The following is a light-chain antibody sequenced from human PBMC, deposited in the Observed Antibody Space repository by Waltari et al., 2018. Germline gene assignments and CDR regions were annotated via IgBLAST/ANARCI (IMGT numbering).Light chain of an antibody. CDR1: SSDVGGYNY. CDR2: DVS. V-gene: IGLV2-23*02. CDR3: CSYAGSSTPWV. J-gene: IGLJ3*02. Sequence: QSALTQPASVSGSPGQSITISCTGTSSDVGGYNYVSWYQQHPGKAPKLMIYDVSKRPSGVSNRFSGSKSGNTASLTSSGLQAEDEADYYCCSYAGSSTPWVFGGGTKLTVL.